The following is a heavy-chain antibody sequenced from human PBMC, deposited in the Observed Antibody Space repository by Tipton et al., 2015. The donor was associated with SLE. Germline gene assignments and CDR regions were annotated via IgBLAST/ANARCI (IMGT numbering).Heavy chain of an antibody. J-gene: IGHJ5*02. CDR1: GGSISSHY. D-gene: IGHD3-10*01. CDR3: ARDNYYGSGSSSRWFDP. Sequence: TLSLTCTVSGGSISSHYWSWIQQPPGKGLEWIGYIYYSGSTNYNPSLKSRVTISVDTPKNQFSLKLSSVTAADTAVYYCARDNYYGSGSSSRWFDPWGQGTLVTVSS. CDR2: IYYSGST. V-gene: IGHV4-59*11.